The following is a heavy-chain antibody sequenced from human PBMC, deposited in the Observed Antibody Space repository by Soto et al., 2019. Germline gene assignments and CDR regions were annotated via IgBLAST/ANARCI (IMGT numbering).Heavy chain of an antibody. Sequence: QVQLQESGPGLMKPSETLSLTCTVSGASITGSFFWSWIRQPAGKGLEWIGRFSLSGTTNYNPSLGGRVTMSADVSKNQFSLRLTSVTAADTELYYCARGMTPPGAPAWYYFDSWGQGTLVTVSS. D-gene: IGHD2-8*02. CDR1: GASITGSFF. CDR3: ARGMTPPGAPAWYYFDS. CDR2: FSLSGTT. V-gene: IGHV4-4*07. J-gene: IGHJ4*02.